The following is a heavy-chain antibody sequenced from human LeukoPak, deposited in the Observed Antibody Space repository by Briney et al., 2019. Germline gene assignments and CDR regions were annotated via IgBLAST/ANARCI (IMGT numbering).Heavy chain of an antibody. CDR1: GGSISSSSYY. CDR2: IYYSGST. CDR3: ARGQLRWLHRIFDY. D-gene: IGHD5-24*01. V-gene: IGHV4-39*01. Sequence: SSETLSLTCTVSGGSISSSSYYWGWIRQPPGKGLEWIGSIYYSGSTYYNPSLKSRVTISVDTSKNQFSLKLSSVTAADTAVYYCARGQLRWLHRIFDYWGQGTLVTVSS. J-gene: IGHJ4*02.